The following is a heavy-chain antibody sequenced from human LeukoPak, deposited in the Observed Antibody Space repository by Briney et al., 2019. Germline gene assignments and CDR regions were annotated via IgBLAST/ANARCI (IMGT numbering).Heavy chain of an antibody. CDR1: GFTFSSYA. CDR3: ARGGDFDYYYYGMDV. J-gene: IGHJ6*04. Sequence: GGSLRLSCAASGFTFSSYAMHWVRQAPGKGLEWVAVISYDGSNKYYADSVKGRFTISRDNSKNTLYLQMNSLRAEDTAVYYCARGGDFDYYYYGMDVWGKGTTVTVSS. V-gene: IGHV3-30*04. D-gene: IGHD3-10*01. CDR2: ISYDGSNK.